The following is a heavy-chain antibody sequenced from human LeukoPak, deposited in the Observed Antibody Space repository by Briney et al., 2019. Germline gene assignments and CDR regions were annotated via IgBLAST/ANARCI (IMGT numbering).Heavy chain of an antibody. V-gene: IGHV3-73*01. CDR3: TRPEEGADY. J-gene: IGHJ4*02. Sequence: PGGSLRLSCAASGFTFSGSAMHWVRQASGKGLEWVGRIRSKANSYATAYAASVKGRFTISRDDSKNTAYLQMNSLKPEDTAVYYCTRPEEGADYWGQGTLVTVSS. CDR1: GFTFSGSA. CDR2: IRSKANSYAT. D-gene: IGHD3-16*01.